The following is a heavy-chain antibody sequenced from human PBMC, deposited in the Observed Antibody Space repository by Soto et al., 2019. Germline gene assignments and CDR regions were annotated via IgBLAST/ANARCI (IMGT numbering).Heavy chain of an antibody. CDR3: ARGRGFMSRNALDL. V-gene: IGHV4-34*01. CDR1: GGSFRGYY. J-gene: IGHJ3*01. CDR2: INHSGSR. Sequence: QVQLQRWGAGLLRPSETLSLTCAVYGGSFRGYYWTWLRQSPGRGLEWIGEINHSGSRNSSPSLKSRLTISVDTSRTQFSMNLTSVTAADAAVYYCARGRGFMSRNALDLWGQGTRVIVSS.